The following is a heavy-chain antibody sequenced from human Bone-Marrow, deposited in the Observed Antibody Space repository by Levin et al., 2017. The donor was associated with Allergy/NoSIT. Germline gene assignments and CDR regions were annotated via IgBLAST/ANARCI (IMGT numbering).Heavy chain of an antibody. Sequence: SETLSLTCSVSGGSISRSSYFWGWIRQPPGKGLEWIGTLYYSGNTYYNPSLKSRVTISVDTSTNQISLTLSSVTATHTPVYSCARKDPDFYHYMDVWGKGTTVTVSS. V-gene: IGHV4-39*01. CDR1: GGSISRSSYF. J-gene: IGHJ6*03. CDR2: LYYSGNT. CDR3: ARKDPDFYHYMDV.